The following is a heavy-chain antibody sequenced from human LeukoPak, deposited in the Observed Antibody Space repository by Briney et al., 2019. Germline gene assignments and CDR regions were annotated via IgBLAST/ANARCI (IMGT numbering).Heavy chain of an antibody. CDR1: GFTFSGHG. Sequence: GGSLRLSCTASGFTFSGHGMHGVRQAPGMGLEWVAVISYDGSKTFYGDSVKGRFTISRDNSKKTLYLQMNSLRTEDTAVYYCARDQTAVTGVWGTIDYSGQGTLVIASS. CDR3: ARDQTAVTGVWGTIDY. D-gene: IGHD2-8*02. V-gene: IGHV3-30*03. J-gene: IGHJ4*02. CDR2: ISYDGSKT.